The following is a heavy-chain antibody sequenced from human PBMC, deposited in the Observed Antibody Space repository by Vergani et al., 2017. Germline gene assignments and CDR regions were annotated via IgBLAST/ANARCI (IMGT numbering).Heavy chain of an antibody. Sequence: EVQLLESGGGLVQPGGSLRLSCAASGFTFSSYAMSWVRQVPGKGLEWVSGISGSGGNTYYANSVKGRFTISRDNSKNTLYLQMNSLRADDTAVYYCADLYGDDGFSPLWGQGTLVTVSS. CDR1: GFTFSSYA. CDR2: ISGSGGNT. CDR3: ADLYGDDGFSPL. V-gene: IGHV3-23*01. J-gene: IGHJ4*02. D-gene: IGHD2-21*01.